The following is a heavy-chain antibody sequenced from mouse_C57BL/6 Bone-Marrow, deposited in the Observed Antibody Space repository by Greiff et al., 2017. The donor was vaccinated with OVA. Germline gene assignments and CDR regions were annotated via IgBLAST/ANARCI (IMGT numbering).Heavy chain of an antibody. CDR1: GYTFTSYW. CDR3: ARSRVLRPYYYAMDD. V-gene: IGHV1-53*01. D-gene: IGHD1-2*01. CDR2: ITPSNGGT. J-gene: IGHJ4*01. Sequence: QVQLQQPGTELVKPGASVKLSCKASGYTFTSYWMHWVKQRPGQGLEWIGNITPSNGGTNYNEKFKSKATLTVDKSSSTAYMQLSSRTSEDSAVYYCARSRVLRPYYYAMDDWGQGTSVTVSS.